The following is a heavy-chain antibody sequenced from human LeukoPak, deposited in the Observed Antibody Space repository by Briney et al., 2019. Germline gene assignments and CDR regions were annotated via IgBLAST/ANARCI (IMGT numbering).Heavy chain of an antibody. Sequence: GGSLRLSCAASGITFSTYGMHWVRQAPGKGLEGVAIISYDGTNKYYVDSVKGRFSISRDNSNNTLYLQMNSLRGEDTAVYYCAKDLYLLTSSWYYYGMDVWGQGTTVTVSS. CDR3: AKDLYLLTSSWYYYGMDV. CDR2: ISYDGTNK. V-gene: IGHV3-30*18. D-gene: IGHD6-13*01. CDR1: GITFSTYG. J-gene: IGHJ6*02.